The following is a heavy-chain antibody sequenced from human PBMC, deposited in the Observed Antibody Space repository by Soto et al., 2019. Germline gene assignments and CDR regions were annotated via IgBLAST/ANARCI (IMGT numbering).Heavy chain of an antibody. CDR2: ISYDGSNK. CDR1: GFTFSSYG. J-gene: IGHJ6*02. Sequence: PGGSLRLSCAASGFTFSSYGMHWARQAPGKGLEWVAVISYDGSNKYYADSVKGRFTISRDNSKNTLYLQMNSLRAEDTAVYYCAKDRAVAGHYYYYGMDVWGQGTTVTVS. D-gene: IGHD6-19*01. V-gene: IGHV3-30*18. CDR3: AKDRAVAGHYYYYGMDV.